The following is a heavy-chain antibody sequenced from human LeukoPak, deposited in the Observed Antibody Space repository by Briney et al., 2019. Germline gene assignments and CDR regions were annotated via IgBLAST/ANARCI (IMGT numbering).Heavy chain of an antibody. D-gene: IGHD3-22*01. CDR1: GFTFSRYW. J-gene: IGHJ1*01. CDR3: ARAPSEVGGYYPEYFQH. V-gene: IGHV3-74*01. Sequence: GGSLRLSCEASGFTFSRYWMHWVRQAPGKGLVWVSRIKSDGKTNYADSVKGRFTISRDNAKNTVSLQMDSLRAEDTGVYYCARAPSEVGGYYPEYFQHWGQGTLVTVSS. CDR2: IKSDGKT.